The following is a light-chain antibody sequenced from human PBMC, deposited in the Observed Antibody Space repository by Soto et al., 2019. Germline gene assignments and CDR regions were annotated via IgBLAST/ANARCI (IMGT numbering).Light chain of an antibody. V-gene: IGKV3-20*01. CDR3: QQQGT. CDR1: QSLSSSY. Sequence: EIVLTQFPGNLSLSPGERATLSCRPSQSLSSSYVVWYQQKPGQAPRLLIYAASRRATGIPDRFSGSGSATEYTLTISRLEPEDSAVYYCQQQGTFGQGTKLEIK. J-gene: IGKJ2*01. CDR2: AAS.